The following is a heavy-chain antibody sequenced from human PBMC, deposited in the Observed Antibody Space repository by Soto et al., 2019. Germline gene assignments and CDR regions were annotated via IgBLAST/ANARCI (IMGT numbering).Heavy chain of an antibody. CDR1: GYTFTGYY. J-gene: IGHJ4*02. CDR2: INPNSGGT. Sequence: ASVKASCKASGYTFTGYYMHWVRQAPGQGLEWMGWINPNSGGTNYAQKFQGRVTMTRDTSISTAYMELSRLRSDDTAVYYCARDSRKLELRTGFDYWGQGTLVTVSS. D-gene: IGHD1-7*01. CDR3: ARDSRKLELRTGFDY. V-gene: IGHV1-2*02.